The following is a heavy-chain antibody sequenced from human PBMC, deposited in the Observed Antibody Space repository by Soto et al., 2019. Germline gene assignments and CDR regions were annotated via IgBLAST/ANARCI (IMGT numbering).Heavy chain of an antibody. D-gene: IGHD3-22*01. Sequence: QVQLVESGGGVVQPGRSLRLSCAASGFTFSSYGMHWVRQAPGKGLEWVAVISYDGSNKYYADSEKGRFTISRDNSKNTLYLQMNSLRAEDTAVYYCATLYDSSGYGVYWGQGTLVTVSS. J-gene: IGHJ4*02. CDR2: ISYDGSNK. V-gene: IGHV3-30*03. CDR3: ATLYDSSGYGVY. CDR1: GFTFSSYG.